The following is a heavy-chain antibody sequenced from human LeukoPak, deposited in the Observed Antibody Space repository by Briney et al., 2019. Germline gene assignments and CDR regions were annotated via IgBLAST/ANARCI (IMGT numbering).Heavy chain of an antibody. J-gene: IGHJ4*02. D-gene: IGHD1-26*01. CDR2: IWYDGSNK. V-gene: IGHV3-33*06. CDR1: GFTFSSYG. Sequence: GGSLRLSCAASGFTFSSYGMHWVRQAPGKGLEWVAVIWYDGSNKYYADSVKGRFTISRDNFKNTLYLQMNSLRAEDTAVYYCAKENSYSGSYYFGYWGQGTLVTVSS. CDR3: AKENSYSGSYYFGY.